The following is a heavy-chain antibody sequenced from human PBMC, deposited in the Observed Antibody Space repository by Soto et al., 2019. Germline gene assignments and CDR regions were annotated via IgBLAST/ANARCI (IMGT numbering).Heavy chain of an antibody. CDR1: GGSFSGYY. Sequence: SETLSLTRAVYGGSFSGYYWSWIRQPPGKGLEWIGEINHSGSTNYNPSLKSRVTISVDTSKNQFSLKLSSVTAADTAVYYCARGGPFFDYWGQGTLVTVSS. CDR2: INHSGST. V-gene: IGHV4-34*01. J-gene: IGHJ4*02. CDR3: ARGGPFFDY.